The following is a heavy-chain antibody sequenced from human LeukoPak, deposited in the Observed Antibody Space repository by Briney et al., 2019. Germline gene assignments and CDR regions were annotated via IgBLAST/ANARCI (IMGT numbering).Heavy chain of an antibody. Sequence: GASVKVSCKTSGYIFTDYYIHWVRQAPGQGLEWIGIIYPSGGTTDSSQKFKGRVTFTRDTSTSTVYMELRTMRSEYTAIYYCIREYEGGYFDYWGQGTLVTVSS. V-gene: IGHV1-46*01. J-gene: IGHJ4*02. CDR1: GYIFTDYY. CDR3: IREYEGGYFDY. CDR2: IYPSGGTT. D-gene: IGHD3-16*01.